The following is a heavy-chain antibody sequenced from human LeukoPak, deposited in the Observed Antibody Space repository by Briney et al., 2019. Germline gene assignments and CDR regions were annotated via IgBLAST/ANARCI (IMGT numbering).Heavy chain of an antibody. CDR1: GYTFTNYG. CDR2: ITAYYGNT. J-gene: IGHJ4*02. V-gene: IGHV1-18*01. CDR3: ARQDSLMGSSY. Sequence: ASVRVSCKTSGYTFTNYGISWVRQAPGQGLEWMGWITAYYGNTNYAQKLQGRVTMTTDASASTAYMELRSLRSDDTAVYYCARQDSLMGSSYWGQGTLVTVSS. D-gene: IGHD1-26*01.